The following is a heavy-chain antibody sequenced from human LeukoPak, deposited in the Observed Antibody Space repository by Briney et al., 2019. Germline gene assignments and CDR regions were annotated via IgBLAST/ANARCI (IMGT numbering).Heavy chain of an antibody. J-gene: IGHJ4*02. CDR3: AKDKNGYFDY. CDR1: GFTFSSYG. CDR2: ISGSGGST. D-gene: IGHD2-8*01. Sequence: PGGSLRLSCAASGFTFSSYGMSWVRQAPGKGLEWVSAISGSGGSTYYADSVKGRFTISRDNSKNTLFLQMNSLRAEDAAVYYCAKDKNGYFDYWGQGTLVTVSS. V-gene: IGHV3-23*01.